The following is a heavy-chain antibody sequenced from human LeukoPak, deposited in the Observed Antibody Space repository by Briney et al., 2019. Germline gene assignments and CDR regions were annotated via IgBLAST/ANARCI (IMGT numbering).Heavy chain of an antibody. CDR2: IWYDGSNK. V-gene: IGHV3-33*06. J-gene: IGHJ6*02. CDR3: AKSVAIYFYYGLDV. D-gene: IGHD3-3*01. CDR1: GFTFSSYG. Sequence: GGSLRLSCAASGFTFSSYGMHWVRQAPGKGLEWVAVIWYDGSNKYYADSVKGRFTISRDNSKNTLFLQMNSLRVEDTAPYYCAKSVAIYFYYGLDVWGQGTTVTVSS.